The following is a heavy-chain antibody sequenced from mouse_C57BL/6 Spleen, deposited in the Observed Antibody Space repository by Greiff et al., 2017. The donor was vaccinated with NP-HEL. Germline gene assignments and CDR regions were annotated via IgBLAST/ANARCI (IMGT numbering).Heavy chain of an antibody. D-gene: IGHD1-1*01. CDR3: ARDYYGSGFAY. J-gene: IGHJ3*01. CDR2: IYPGDGDT. V-gene: IGHV1-82*01. CDR1: GYAFSSSW. Sequence: VKLQESGPELVKPGASVKISCKASGYAFSSSWMNWVKQRPGKGLEWIGRIYPGDGDTNYNGKFKGKATLTADKSSSTAYMQLSSLTSEVSAVYFCARDYYGSGFAYWGQGTLVTVSA.